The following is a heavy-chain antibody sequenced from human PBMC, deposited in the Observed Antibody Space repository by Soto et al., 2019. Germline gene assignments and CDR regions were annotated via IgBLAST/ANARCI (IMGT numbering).Heavy chain of an antibody. J-gene: IGHJ4*02. CDR1: GFTFSSYE. D-gene: IGHD2-8*01. V-gene: IGHV3-48*03. CDR2: ISTRGYTI. Sequence: EVQLVESGGGLVQTGGSLRLSCEASGFTFSSYEMNWVRQAPGKGLEWVSFISTRGYTIYYADSVKGRFTISRDNAKNSVYLQMNSLRAEDTAVYYCASEGMHGDYFDYWGQGSEVTVSS. CDR3: ASEGMHGDYFDY.